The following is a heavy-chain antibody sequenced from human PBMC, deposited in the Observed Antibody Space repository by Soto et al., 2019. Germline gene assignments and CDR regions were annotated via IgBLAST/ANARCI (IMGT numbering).Heavy chain of an antibody. D-gene: IGHD3-9*01. CDR1: SGSFSGYY. Sequence: SETLSLTCAVNSGSFSGYYWSWIRQPPGKGLEWIGEINHSGSTNYNPSLKSRVTFSVDRSKNHFSLKLSTVTAADTAVYFCATRRDYDVLTGYYLNYFDNWAQGTLVTVSS. V-gene: IGHV4-34*01. CDR2: INHSGST. CDR3: ATRRDYDVLTGYYLNYFDN. J-gene: IGHJ4*02.